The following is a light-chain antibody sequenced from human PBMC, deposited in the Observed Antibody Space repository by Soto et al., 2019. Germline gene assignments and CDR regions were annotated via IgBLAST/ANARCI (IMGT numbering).Light chain of an antibody. CDR3: MQGLQTLRK. J-gene: IGKJ1*01. CDR2: LGS. Sequence: IVVTQSPLSLPVTPVEPASISCRSSQSLLHSNGFNYLDWYLQKPGQSPQLLIYLGSNRASGVPDRFSGSGSGTAFTLKISRVEAEDVGVYYCMQGLQTLRKFGQGTKVDIK. V-gene: IGKV2-28*01. CDR1: QSLLHSNGFNY.